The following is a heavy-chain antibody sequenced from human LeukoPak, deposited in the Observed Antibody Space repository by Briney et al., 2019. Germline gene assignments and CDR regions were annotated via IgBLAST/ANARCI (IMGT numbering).Heavy chain of an antibody. Sequence: PSETLSLTCTVSGGSISSYYWSWIRQPAGKGLEWIGRIYTSGSTNYNPSLKSRVTMSVDTSKNQFSLKLSSVTAADTAVYYRASASGSGRNYAFDIWGQGTMVTVSS. V-gene: IGHV4-4*07. D-gene: IGHD1-26*01. CDR1: GGSISSYY. J-gene: IGHJ3*02. CDR3: ASASGSGRNYAFDI. CDR2: IYTSGST.